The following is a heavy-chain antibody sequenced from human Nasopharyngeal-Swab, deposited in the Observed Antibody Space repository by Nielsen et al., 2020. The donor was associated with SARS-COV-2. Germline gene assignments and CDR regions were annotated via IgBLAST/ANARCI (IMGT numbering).Heavy chain of an antibody. CDR2: IDNHGGAT. D-gene: IGHD3-3*01. CDR3: VKAWRYIYPSYMDA. V-gene: IGHV3-64D*06. Sequence: GGSLRLSCSASGFTFTSYAMNWVRQAPGKGLEFVSAIDNHGGATYYADSVKGRFTISRDNSKSTLYLQLSSLRGDDTAVYYCVKAWRYIYPSYMDAWGKGTTIIVSS. CDR1: GFTFTSYA. J-gene: IGHJ6*03.